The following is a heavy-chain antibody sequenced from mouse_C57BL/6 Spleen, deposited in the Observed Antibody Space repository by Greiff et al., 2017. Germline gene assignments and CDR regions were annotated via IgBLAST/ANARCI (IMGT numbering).Heavy chain of an antibody. J-gene: IGHJ2*01. Sequence: QVQLQQSGAELVKPGASVKISCKASGYAFSSYWMNWVKQRPGKGLEWIGQIYPGDGDTNYNGKFKGKATLTAAKSSSTAYMQLSSLTSEDSAVYFCARLTGVYYFDYWGQGTTLTVSS. V-gene: IGHV1-80*01. CDR3: ARLTGVYYFDY. D-gene: IGHD4-1*01. CDR1: GYAFSSYW. CDR2: IYPGDGDT.